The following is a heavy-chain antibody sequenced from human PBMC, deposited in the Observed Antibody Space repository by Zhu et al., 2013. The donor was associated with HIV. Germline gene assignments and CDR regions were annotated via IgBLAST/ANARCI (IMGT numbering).Heavy chain of an antibody. CDR2: IDPSGGST. CDR1: GGTFRHYA. Sequence: QVQLVQSGTEVKKPGSSVKLSCRASGGTFRHYAIHWVRQAPGQGLEWMGIIDPSGGSTSYAEKFQGRVTMTRDTSTSTVYMELSSLRSQDTAVYYCAKYCSGGSCYGYWGQGTLVTVSS. J-gene: IGHJ4*02. CDR3: AKYCSGGSCYGY. V-gene: IGHV1-46*01. D-gene: IGHD2-15*01.